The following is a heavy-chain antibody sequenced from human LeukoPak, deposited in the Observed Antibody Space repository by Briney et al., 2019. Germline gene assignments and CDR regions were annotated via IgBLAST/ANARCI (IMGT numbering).Heavy chain of an antibody. D-gene: IGHD2-21*01. CDR3: ARECLTCGGDSYDY. J-gene: IGHJ4*02. CDR2: IDGSGNSV. V-gene: IGHV3-48*04. Sequence: GGSLRLSCVASGFTFISYWMSWVRQAPGKGLEWLTYIDGSGNSVYYADSVKGRFTISRDNAKSSLYLQMSSLRVDDTAVYYCARECLTCGGDSYDYWGQGVLVTVSS. CDR1: GFTFISYW.